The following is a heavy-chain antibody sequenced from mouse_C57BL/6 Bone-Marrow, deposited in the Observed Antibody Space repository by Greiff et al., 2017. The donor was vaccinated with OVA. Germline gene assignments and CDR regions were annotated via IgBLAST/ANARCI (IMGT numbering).Heavy chain of an antibody. D-gene: IGHD1-1*02. CDR3: ARSGSYVHYYAMDY. J-gene: IGHJ4*01. CDR2: IHPNSGST. V-gene: IGHV1-64*01. CDR1: GYTFTSYW. Sequence: QVQLKQPGAELVKPGASVKLSCKASGYTFTSYWMHWVKQRPGQGLEWIGMIHPNSGSTNYNEKFKSKATLTVDKSSSTAYMQLSSLTSEDSAVYYCARSGSYVHYYAMDYWGQGTSVTVSS.